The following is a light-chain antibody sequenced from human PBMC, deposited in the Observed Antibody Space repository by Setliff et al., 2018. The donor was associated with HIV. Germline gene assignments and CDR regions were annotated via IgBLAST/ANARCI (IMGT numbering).Light chain of an antibody. CDR2: DVS. CDR1: SSDVGGYNY. Sequence: ALTQPASVSGSPGQSITISCTGTSSDVGGYNYVSWYQQHPGKAPKLMIYDVSNRPSGVSNRFSGSKSGNTASLTISGLQAEDEADYYCSSYTSSSTLGVFGTGTKV. CDR3: SSYTSSSTLGV. J-gene: IGLJ1*01. V-gene: IGLV2-14*01.